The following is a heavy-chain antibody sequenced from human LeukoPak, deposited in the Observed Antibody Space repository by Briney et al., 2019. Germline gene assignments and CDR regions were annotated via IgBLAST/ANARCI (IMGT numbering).Heavy chain of an antibody. CDR3: ARARGYSGYGSYYFDY. Sequence: GASVKVSCKATGYTFTSYDINWVRQAAGQGLEWNGWMNPNSGNTGYAQKFQGRVTMTRNTSISTAYMELSSLRSEDTAVYYCARARGYSGYGSYYFDYWGQGRLVTVSS. CDR1: GYTFTSYD. V-gene: IGHV1-8*01. CDR2: MNPNSGNT. D-gene: IGHD5-12*01. J-gene: IGHJ4*02.